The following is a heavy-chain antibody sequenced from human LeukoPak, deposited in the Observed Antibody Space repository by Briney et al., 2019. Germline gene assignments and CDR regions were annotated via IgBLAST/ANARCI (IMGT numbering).Heavy chain of an antibody. CDR1: GGTFSSYA. CDR3: ASHCIIAVAGRGNWFDP. Sequence: SVNVSCKASGGTFSSYAISWVRQAPGQGLEWMGGIIPIFGTANYAQKFQGRVTITTDESTSTAYMELSSLRSEDTAVYYCASHCIIAVAGRGNWFDPWGQGTLVIVSS. J-gene: IGHJ5*02. V-gene: IGHV1-69*05. CDR2: IIPIFGTA. D-gene: IGHD6-19*01.